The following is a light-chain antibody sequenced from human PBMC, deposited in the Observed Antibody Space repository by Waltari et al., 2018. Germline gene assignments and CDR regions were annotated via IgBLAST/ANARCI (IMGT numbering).Light chain of an antibody. J-gene: IGLJ3*02. CDR1: TSDVGGYYH. CDR3: SSFTNSNTWL. CDR2: EVS. V-gene: IGLV2-14*01. Sequence: QSALTQPASVSGSPGQSITLSCTGTTSDVGGYYHVSWYQHPPGKAPKLMIYEVSNRPSGVSNRFSGSKSGNTASLTISGLQAEDEADYYCSSFTNSNTWLFGGGTKLTVL.